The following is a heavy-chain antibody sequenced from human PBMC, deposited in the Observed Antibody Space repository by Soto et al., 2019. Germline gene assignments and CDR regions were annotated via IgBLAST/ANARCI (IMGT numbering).Heavy chain of an antibody. CDR2: INPNSGGT. CDR1: GYTFTGYC. CDR3: AREYAAAGNNWFYP. D-gene: IGHD6-13*01. V-gene: IGHV1-2*02. Sequence: ASVKFSCKASGYTFTGYCMHWVREAPGQGLEWMGWINPNSGGTNYAQKFQGRVTMTRDTSISTAYMELSRLRSDDTAVYYCAREYAAAGNNWFYPWGQGSLVTVSS. J-gene: IGHJ5*02.